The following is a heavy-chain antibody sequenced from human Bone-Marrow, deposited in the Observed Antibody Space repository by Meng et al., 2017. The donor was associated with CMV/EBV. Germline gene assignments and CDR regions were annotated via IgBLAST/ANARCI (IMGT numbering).Heavy chain of an antibody. D-gene: IGHD3-3*01. Sequence: QIPLEEYGPTLMRPTQTLTLTCTVSGFSLSTTGVGVAWIRKPPGKALEWLALNYWDDDKRYSPSLKNRLTITKDTSKNQVILTMTNMDPVDTGTYYCAHRITYYRGAFDFWGQGTLVTVSS. CDR2: NYWDDDK. CDR3: AHRITYYRGAFDF. V-gene: IGHV2-5*02. CDR1: GFSLSTTGVG. J-gene: IGHJ4*02.